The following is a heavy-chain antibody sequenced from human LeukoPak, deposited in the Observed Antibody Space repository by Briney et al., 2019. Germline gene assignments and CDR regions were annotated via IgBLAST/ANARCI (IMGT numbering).Heavy chain of an antibody. J-gene: IGHJ4*02. CDR1: GFTFSECA. Sequence: SGGSLRLSCAASGFTFSECAMHWVRQAPGKGLEWVSSISRSGGSTYYAESVKGRLTISRDNAESSVYLQVNSLRVEDTAVYYCVRGDKRDYWGQGTLVTVSS. CDR3: VRGDKRDY. CDR2: ISRSGGST. V-gene: IGHV3-21*01. D-gene: IGHD5-24*01.